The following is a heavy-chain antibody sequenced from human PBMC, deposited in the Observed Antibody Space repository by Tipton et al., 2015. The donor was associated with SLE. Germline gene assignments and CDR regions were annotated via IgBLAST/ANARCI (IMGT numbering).Heavy chain of an antibody. V-gene: IGHV4-61*02. Sequence: TLSLTCAVFGGSFSGTYYWSWVRQPAGKGLEWIGRTYPSGSTNYNPSLKSRLTISVDTSKNQFSLKLSSVTAADTAVYYCARDQGGPNWGLFDYWGQGTLVTVSS. D-gene: IGHD7-27*01. CDR2: TYPSGST. CDR1: GGSFSGTYY. CDR3: ARDQGGPNWGLFDY. J-gene: IGHJ4*02.